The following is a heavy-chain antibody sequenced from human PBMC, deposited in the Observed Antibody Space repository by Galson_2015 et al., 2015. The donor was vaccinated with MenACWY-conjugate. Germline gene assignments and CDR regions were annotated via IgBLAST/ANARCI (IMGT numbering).Heavy chain of an antibody. CDR2: INPEGSRG. J-gene: IGHJ4*02. CDR3: AAWTADDNY. D-gene: IGHD3/OR15-3a*01. CDR1: GFTFRNSW. Sequence: SLRLSCAASGFTFRNSWLNWIRQAPGSGLEWVANINPEGSRGTYVDSVKGRFTISRDNAENSVYLEMNSLRPEDTAVFYCAAWTADDNYWAQGTLVTVSS. V-gene: IGHV3-7*01.